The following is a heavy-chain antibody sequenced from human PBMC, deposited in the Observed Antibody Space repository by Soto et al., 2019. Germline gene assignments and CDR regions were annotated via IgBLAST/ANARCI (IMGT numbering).Heavy chain of an antibody. D-gene: IGHD5-18*01. CDR2: IYYSGST. Sequence: SETLSLTCTVSGGSISSGGYYWSWIRQHPGKGLEWIGYIYYSGSTYYNPSLKSRVTISVDTSKNQFSLKLSSVTAADTAVYYCARVDSYGQDFDYWGQGTLVTVSS. CDR1: GGSISSGGYY. J-gene: IGHJ4*02. V-gene: IGHV4-31*03. CDR3: ARVDSYGQDFDY.